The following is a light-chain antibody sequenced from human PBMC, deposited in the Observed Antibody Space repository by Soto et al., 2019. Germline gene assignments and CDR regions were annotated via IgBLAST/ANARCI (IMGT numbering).Light chain of an antibody. CDR1: PSDIGGYNY. CDR3: SSYTTNITPVV. CDR2: EVT. V-gene: IGLV2-14*01. Sequence: QSVLTQPPSASGSPGQSVTISCTGTPSDIGGYNYVSWYQQHPGKAPKLLISEVTNRPSGVSNRFSGSKSGNTASLTISGLQAEDEADYYCSSYTTNITPVVFGGGTKLTVL. J-gene: IGLJ2*01.